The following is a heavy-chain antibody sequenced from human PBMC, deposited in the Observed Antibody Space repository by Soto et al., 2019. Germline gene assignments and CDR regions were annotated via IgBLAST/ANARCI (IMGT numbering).Heavy chain of an antibody. CDR2: ISGSGGST. J-gene: IGHJ1*01. CDR1: VFTCSSYA. V-gene: IGHV3-23*01. D-gene: IGHD6-13*01. CDR3: AKDGKAAAGTAEYFQH. Sequence: WWSLRLSCSASVFTCSSYAMSWFRQAPGKGLEWVSAISGSGGSTYYADSVKGRFTISRDNSKNTLYLQMNSLRAEDTAVYYCAKDGKAAAGTAEYFQHWGQGTLVTVSS.